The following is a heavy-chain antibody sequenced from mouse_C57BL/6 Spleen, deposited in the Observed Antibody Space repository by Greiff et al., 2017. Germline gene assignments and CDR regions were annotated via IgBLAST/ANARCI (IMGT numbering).Heavy chain of an antibody. CDR3: ARWAYYGSSYDYAMDY. CDR2: ISYSGST. Sequence: EVKLLESGPGLAKPSQTLSLTCSVTGYSITSDYWNWIRKFPGNKLEYMGYISYSGSTYYNPSLKRRISITRATTKNQYYLQFNSVTTEDTATYYCARWAYYGSSYDYAMDYWGQGTSVTVSS. J-gene: IGHJ4*01. CDR1: GYSITSDY. D-gene: IGHD1-1*01. V-gene: IGHV3-8*01.